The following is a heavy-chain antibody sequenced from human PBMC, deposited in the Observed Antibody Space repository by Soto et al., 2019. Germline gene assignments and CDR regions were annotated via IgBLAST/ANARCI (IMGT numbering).Heavy chain of an antibody. Sequence: ESGGGVVQPGRSLRLSCAASGFTFSTYAMHWVRQAPGKGLEWVAVISYDGNNKYYADSVKGRFTISRDNSKNTLYLQMNSLRTEDTAVYYCARDLYGTGSMDIWGQGTTVTVSS. V-gene: IGHV3-30-3*01. D-gene: IGHD3-9*01. CDR2: ISYDGNNK. J-gene: IGHJ6*02. CDR3: ARDLYGTGSMDI. CDR1: GFTFSTYA.